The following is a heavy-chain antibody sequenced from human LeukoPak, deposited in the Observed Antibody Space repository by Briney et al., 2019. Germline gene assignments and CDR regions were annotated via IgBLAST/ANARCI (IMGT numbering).Heavy chain of an antibody. D-gene: IGHD1-26*01. V-gene: IGHV3-21*01. CDR2: ISSSSSYI. J-gene: IGHJ5*02. CDR3: ASRGSYGGGWFDP. Sequence: PGGSLRLSCAASGFTFSRYSMNWVRQAPGKGLEWVSSISSSSSYIYYADSVKGRFTISRDNAKNSLYLQMNSLRAEDTAVYYCASRGSYGGGWFDPWGQGTLVTVSS. CDR1: GFTFSRYS.